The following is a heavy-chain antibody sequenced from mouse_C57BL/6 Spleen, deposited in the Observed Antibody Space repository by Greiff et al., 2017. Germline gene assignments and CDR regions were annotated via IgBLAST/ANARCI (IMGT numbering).Heavy chain of an antibody. CDR2: IDPENGDT. CDR3: TTYYYSNYDAMDY. J-gene: IGHJ4*01. D-gene: IGHD2-5*01. V-gene: IGHV14-4*01. CDR1: GFNIKDDY. Sequence: VQLQQSGAELVRPGASVKLSCTASGFNIKDDYMHWVKQRPEQGLEWIGWIDPENGDTEYASKFQGKATITADTSSNTAYLQLSSLTSEDTAVYYGTTYYYSNYDAMDYWGQGTSVTVSS.